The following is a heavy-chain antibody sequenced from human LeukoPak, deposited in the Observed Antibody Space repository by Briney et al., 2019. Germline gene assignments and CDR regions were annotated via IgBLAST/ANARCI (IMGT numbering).Heavy chain of an antibody. Sequence: PGGPLRLSCAASGFTFSSYWMHWVRQAPGKGLVWVSCINSDGSSTSYADSVKGRFTISRDNAKNTLYLQMNSLRAEDTAVYYCAREGNSGMDVWGQGTTVTVSS. V-gene: IGHV3-74*01. J-gene: IGHJ6*02. CDR2: INSDGSST. CDR1: GFTFSSYW. CDR3: AREGNSGMDV.